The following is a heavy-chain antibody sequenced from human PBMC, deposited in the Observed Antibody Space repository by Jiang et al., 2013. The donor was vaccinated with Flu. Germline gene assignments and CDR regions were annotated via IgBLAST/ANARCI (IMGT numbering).Heavy chain of an antibody. CDR1: GYTFTSYY. D-gene: IGHD2-2*01. Sequence: SGAEVKKPGASVKVSCKASGYTFTSYYMHWVRQAPGQGLEWMGIINPSGGSTSYAQKFQGRVTMTRDTSTSTVYMELSSLRSEDTAVYYCARGGVAVAARSGMDVWGQGTTVTVSS. CDR3: ARGGVAVAARSGMDV. V-gene: IGHV1-46*03. CDR2: INPSGGST. J-gene: IGHJ6*02.